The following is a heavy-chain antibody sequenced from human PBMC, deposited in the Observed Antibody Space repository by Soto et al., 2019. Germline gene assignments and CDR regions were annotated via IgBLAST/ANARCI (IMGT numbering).Heavy chain of an antibody. J-gene: IGHJ6*02. CDR3: AREGPAPYYYYGMDV. Sequence: QVQLVQSRGEVKKPGASVKVSCKTSGYSFTTYGISWVRQAPGQGLEWMGWISGYNGNTNYAQNLQGRVTMTTDTSTSTDDMELRSLRSDDTAVYYCAREGPAPYYYYGMDVWGQGSTVTVSS. CDR1: GYSFTTYG. CDR2: ISGYNGNT. V-gene: IGHV1-18*01.